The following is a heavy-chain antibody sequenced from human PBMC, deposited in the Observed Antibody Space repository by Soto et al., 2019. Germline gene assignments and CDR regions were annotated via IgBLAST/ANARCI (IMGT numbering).Heavy chain of an antibody. V-gene: IGHV3-11*01. D-gene: IGHD6-19*01. CDR3: ARVTASGGFVNGRDCFDH. Sequence: QVQLVESGGALVRPGGSLRLSCNVSGFTFGNYYMSWIRQAPGKGLESISYISSRGVTIYYADSVKGRFTISRDNAKNSLLLKMDSLRAEDTAVYYCARVTASGGFVNGRDCFDHWGQGTLVTVSS. J-gene: IGHJ4*02. CDR1: GFTFGNYY. CDR2: ISSRGVTI.